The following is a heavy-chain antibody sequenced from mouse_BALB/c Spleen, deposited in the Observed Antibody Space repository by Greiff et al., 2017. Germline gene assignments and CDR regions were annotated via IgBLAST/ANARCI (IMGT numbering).Heavy chain of an antibody. CDR3: ARRGVVATDY. V-gene: IGHV5-6*02. CDR1: GFTFSSYG. CDR2: ISSGGSYT. J-gene: IGHJ2*01. D-gene: IGHD1-1*01. Sequence: EVKLMESGGDLVKPGGSLKLSCAASGFTFSSYGMSWVRQTPDKRLEWVATISSGGSYTYYPDSVKGRFTISRDNAKNTLYLQMSSLKSEDTAMYYCARRGVVATDYWGQGTTLTVSS.